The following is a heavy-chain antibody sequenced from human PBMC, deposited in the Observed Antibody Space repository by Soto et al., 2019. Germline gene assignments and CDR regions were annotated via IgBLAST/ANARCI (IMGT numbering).Heavy chain of an antibody. J-gene: IGHJ4*02. CDR2: ISSSSGHT. V-gene: IGHV3-11*06. CDR1: GFTFSDYY. Sequence: PGGSLRLSCAASGFTFSDYYMSWIRQVPGKGPEWVSYISSSSGHTNYADSVRGRFAISRDNAKNSLFLQMNSLRAEDTAVYYCARGQDSGGFIWRQGILVTVSS. CDR3: ARGQDSGGFI. D-gene: IGHD1-26*01.